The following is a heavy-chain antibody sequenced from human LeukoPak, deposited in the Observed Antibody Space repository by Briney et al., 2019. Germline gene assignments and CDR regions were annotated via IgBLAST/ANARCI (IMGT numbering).Heavy chain of an antibody. Sequence: SETLSLTCTVSGGSISSHYWSCIRQPPGKGLEWIGYIYYSGSTNYNPSLKSRVTISVDTSKNQFSLKLSSVTAADTAVYYCASTPKGSVYCSSTSCYRGHYYYYMDVWGKGTTVTVSS. CDR2: IYYSGST. CDR1: GGSISSHY. D-gene: IGHD2-2*01. CDR3: ASTPKGSVYCSSTSCYRGHYYYYMDV. J-gene: IGHJ6*03. V-gene: IGHV4-59*11.